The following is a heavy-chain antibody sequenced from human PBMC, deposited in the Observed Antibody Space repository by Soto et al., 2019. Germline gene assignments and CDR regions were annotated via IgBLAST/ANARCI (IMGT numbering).Heavy chain of an antibody. Sequence: ASVKVSCKASGYTFTSYGISWVRQAPGQGLEWMGWISAYNGNTNYAQKLQGRVTMTTDTSTSTAYMELRSLRSDDTAVYYCARVGCGGSCYGVQYYYMDVWGKGTTVTVSS. CDR2: ISAYNGNT. D-gene: IGHD2-15*01. V-gene: IGHV1-18*01. J-gene: IGHJ6*03. CDR3: ARVGCGGSCYGVQYYYMDV. CDR1: GYTFTSYG.